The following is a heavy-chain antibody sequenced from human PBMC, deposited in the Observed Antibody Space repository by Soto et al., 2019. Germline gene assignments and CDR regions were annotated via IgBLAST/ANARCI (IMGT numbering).Heavy chain of an antibody. CDR3: ARAEVVPAAMLGYYYYYMDV. CDR1: GFTFSSYS. CDR2: ISSSSNYI. J-gene: IGHJ6*03. D-gene: IGHD2-2*01. Sequence: GGSLRLSCAASGFTFSSYSMNWVRQAPGKGLEWVSSISSSSNYIYAGDSVKGRLTISRDNAKNSLYLQMNSLRAEDTAVYYCARAEVVPAAMLGYYYYYMDVWGKGTTVTVSS. V-gene: IGHV3-21*01.